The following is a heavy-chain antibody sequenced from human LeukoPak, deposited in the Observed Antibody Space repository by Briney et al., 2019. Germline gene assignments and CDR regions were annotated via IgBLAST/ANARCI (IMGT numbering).Heavy chain of an antibody. J-gene: IGHJ4*02. Sequence: NPSETLSLTCAVYGGSFSGYYWSWIRQPPGKGLEWIGEINHSGSTNYNPSLKSRVTISVDTSKNQFSLKLSSVTAADTAVYYCAGGGYCSSTSCYAGNLGFGYWGQGTLVTVSS. CDR3: AGGGYCSSTSCYAGNLGFGY. D-gene: IGHD2-2*01. CDR2: INHSGST. V-gene: IGHV4-34*01. CDR1: GGSFSGYY.